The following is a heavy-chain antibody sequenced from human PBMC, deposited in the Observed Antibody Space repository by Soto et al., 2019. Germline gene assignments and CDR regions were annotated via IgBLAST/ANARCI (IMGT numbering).Heavy chain of an antibody. D-gene: IGHD2-21*02. CDR1: GGTFSSYT. V-gene: IGHV1-69*08. Sequence: QVQLVQSGAEVKKPGSSVKVSCKASGGTFSSYTISWVRQAPGQGLEWMGRIIPILGIANYAQKFQGRVTITADKSTSPAYMELSSRRSEDRAVYYGARDDHIVVVPAAHYGMYVWGQATTVTVSS. CDR3: ARDDHIVVVPAAHYGMYV. J-gene: IGHJ6*02. CDR2: IIPILGIA.